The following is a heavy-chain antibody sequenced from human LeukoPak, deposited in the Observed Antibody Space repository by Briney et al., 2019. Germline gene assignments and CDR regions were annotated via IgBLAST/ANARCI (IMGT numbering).Heavy chain of an antibody. D-gene: IGHD3-9*01. CDR2: ISSDAKNE. CDR1: GFMFSTYA. V-gene: IGHV3-30*04. Sequence: GGSLRLSCAASGFMFSTYAMHLVRQAPGKGLEWVAVISSDAKNEYYADSVKGRFSISRDNSKSTVFLQLRGLRSEDTAVYYCASVRYFDWLLPDYWGQGTLVTVSS. J-gene: IGHJ4*02. CDR3: ASVRYFDWLLPDY.